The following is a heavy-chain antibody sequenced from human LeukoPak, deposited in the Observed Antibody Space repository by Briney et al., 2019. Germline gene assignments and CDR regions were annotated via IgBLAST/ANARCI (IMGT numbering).Heavy chain of an antibody. CDR3: ARGPDIVRGVVTLNWFDP. CDR1: GFTVSNNY. Sequence: PGGSPRLSCVASGFTVSNNYMSWVRQAPGKGLEWVSVIHSGGSTTYADSVKDRFTISRDNSKNTLYLQMNSLRAEDAAVYFCARGPDIVRGVVTLNWFDPWGQGTLVTVSS. CDR2: IHSGGST. V-gene: IGHV3-66*01. D-gene: IGHD3-10*01. J-gene: IGHJ5*02.